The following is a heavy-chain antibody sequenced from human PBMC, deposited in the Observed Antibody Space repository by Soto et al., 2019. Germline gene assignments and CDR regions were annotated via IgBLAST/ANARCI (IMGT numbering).Heavy chain of an antibody. CDR3: ARDAGSYPYILDDYYYGMDV. CDR2: ISAYNGNT. J-gene: IGHJ6*02. Sequence: ASVKVSCKASGYTFTSCGISWVRQAPGQGLEWMGWISAYNGNTNYAQKLQGRVTMTTDTSTSTAYMELRSLRSDDTAVYYCARDAGSYPYILDDYYYGMDVWGQGTTVTVSS. CDR1: GYTFTSCG. V-gene: IGHV1-18*04. D-gene: IGHD3-16*02.